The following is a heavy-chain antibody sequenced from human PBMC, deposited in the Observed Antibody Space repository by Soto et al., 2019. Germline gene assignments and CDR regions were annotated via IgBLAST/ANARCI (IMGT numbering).Heavy chain of an antibody. V-gene: IGHV4-34*01. CDR1: GGSFSGYY. CDR3: AFVFDYYDSGGRVY. Sequence: PSETVSLTCAVYGGSFSGYYWCWIRLPLGKGLEWIGEINHSGSTNYNPSLKSRVTISVDTSKNQFSLKLSSVTAADTAVYYCAFVFDYYDSGGRVYWCQALLVTVS. J-gene: IGHJ4*02. D-gene: IGHD3-22*01. CDR2: INHSGST.